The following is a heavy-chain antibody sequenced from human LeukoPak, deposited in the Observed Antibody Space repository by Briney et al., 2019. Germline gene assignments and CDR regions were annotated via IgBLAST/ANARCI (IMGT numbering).Heavy chain of an antibody. CDR1: GFTFSSYA. J-gene: IGHJ4*02. D-gene: IGHD2-15*01. CDR3: ASETLGGRGLDY. Sequence: GGSLRLSCAASGFTFSSYAMHWVRQAPGKGLEWVAVISYDGSNKYYADSVKGRFTISRDNSKNTLYLQMNSLRAEDTAVYYCASETLGGRGLDYWGQGTLVTVSS. V-gene: IGHV3-30-3*01. CDR2: ISYDGSNK.